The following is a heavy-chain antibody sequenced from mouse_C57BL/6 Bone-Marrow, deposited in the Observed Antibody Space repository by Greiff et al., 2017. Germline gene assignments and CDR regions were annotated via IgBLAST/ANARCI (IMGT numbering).Heavy chain of an antibody. Sequence: VQLQQSGAELVRPGASVKLSCTASGFNIKDDYMHWVKQRPEQGLEWIGWIDPENGDTEYASKFQGKATITADTSSNTAYLQLSSLTSEDTAVYYCTPFITTVVKGYFDVWGTGTTVTVSS. CDR2: IDPENGDT. J-gene: IGHJ1*03. V-gene: IGHV14-4*01. CDR3: TPFITTVVKGYFDV. CDR1: GFNIKDDY. D-gene: IGHD1-1*01.